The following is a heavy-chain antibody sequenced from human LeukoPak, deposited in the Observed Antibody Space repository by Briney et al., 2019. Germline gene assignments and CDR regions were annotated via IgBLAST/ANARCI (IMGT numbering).Heavy chain of an antibody. J-gene: IGHJ5*02. CDR2: IYTSGST. CDR3: AREGDCSSTSCYRAEADWFDP. CDR1: GGSISSYY. D-gene: IGHD2-2*02. V-gene: IGHV4-4*07. Sequence: SSGTLSLTCTVSGGSISSYYWSWIRQPAGKGLEWIGRIYTSGSTNYNPSLKSRVTMSVDTSKNQFSLKLSSVTAANTAVYYCAREGDCSSTSCYRAEADWFDPWGQGTLVTVSS.